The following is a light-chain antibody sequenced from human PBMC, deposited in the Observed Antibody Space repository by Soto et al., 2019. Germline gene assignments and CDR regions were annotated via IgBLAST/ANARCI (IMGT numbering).Light chain of an antibody. CDR3: QQSYSAPPS. CDR1: QNIDNF. CDR2: AAS. V-gene: IGKV1-39*01. J-gene: IGKJ2*01. Sequence: DIQMTQSPSSLSASIGDRVTITCRASQNIDNFLKWYQWRPGKAPKFLIFAASSLQSGVSSRFSGRGSGTHFSLTITNLQPEDFATYYCQQSYSAPPSFGQGTKLEI.